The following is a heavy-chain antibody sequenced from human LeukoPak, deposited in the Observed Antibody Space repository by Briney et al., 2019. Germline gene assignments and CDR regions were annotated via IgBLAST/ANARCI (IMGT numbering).Heavy chain of an antibody. Sequence: PSETLSLTCAVSGGPISSSNWWSWVRPPPGKGLEWIGEIYHSGSTNYNPSLKSRVTISVDKSKNQFSLKLSSVTAADTAVYYCARDLLWFGELLGSYYYYGMDVWGQGTTVTVSS. CDR3: ARDLLWFGELLGSYYYYGMDV. V-gene: IGHV4-4*02. D-gene: IGHD3-10*01. CDR2: IYHSGST. J-gene: IGHJ6*02. CDR1: GGPISSSNW.